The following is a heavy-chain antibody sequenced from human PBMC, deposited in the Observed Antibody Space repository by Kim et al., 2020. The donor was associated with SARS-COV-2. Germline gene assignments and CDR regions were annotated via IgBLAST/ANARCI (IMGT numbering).Heavy chain of an antibody. J-gene: IGHJ3*02. CDR3: ASIYCSSTSCTRSPRDAFDI. CDR2: ISYDGSNK. D-gene: IGHD2-2*01. Sequence: GGSLRLSCAASGFTFSSYAMHWVRQAPGKGLEWVAVISYDGSNKYYADSVKGRFTISRDNSKNTLYLQMNSLRAEDTAVYYCASIYCSSTSCTRSPRDAFDIWGQGTMVTVSS. V-gene: IGHV3-30-3*01. CDR1: GFTFSSYA.